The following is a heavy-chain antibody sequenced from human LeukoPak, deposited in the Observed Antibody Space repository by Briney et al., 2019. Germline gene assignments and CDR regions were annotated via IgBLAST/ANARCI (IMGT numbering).Heavy chain of an antibody. CDR1: GFTFSSYG. J-gene: IGHJ4*02. Sequence: GGSLRLSCAASGFTFSSYGMPWVRQAPGKGLEWVAVIWYDGSNKYYADSVKGRFTISRDNSKNTLYLQMNSLRAEDTAVYYCAKDRGRYYDSSGYYWGYYFDSWGQGILVTVST. CDR3: AKDRGRYYDSSGYYWGYYFDS. D-gene: IGHD3-22*01. CDR2: IWYDGSNK. V-gene: IGHV3-33*06.